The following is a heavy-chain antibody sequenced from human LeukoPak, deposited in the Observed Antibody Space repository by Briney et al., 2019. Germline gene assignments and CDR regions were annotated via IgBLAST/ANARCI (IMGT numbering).Heavy chain of an antibody. CDR3: ARDVGRYTYGYRPTELYWYVDL. CDR2: IYYSGST. Sequence: TSETLSLTCTVSGGSISSGSYHWRWIRQPAGKGLERIEYIYYSGSTNYNPSLKSRVTISVDTSKNQFSLKLSSVTAADTAVYYCARDVGRYTYGYRPTELYWYVDLWGRGTRVTVSS. V-gene: IGHV4-61*10. CDR1: GGSISSGSYH. D-gene: IGHD5-18*01. J-gene: IGHJ2*01.